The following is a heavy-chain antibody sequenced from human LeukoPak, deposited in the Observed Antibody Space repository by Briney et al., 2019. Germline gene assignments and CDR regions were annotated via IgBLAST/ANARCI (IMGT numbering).Heavy chain of an antibody. V-gene: IGHV4-59*01. D-gene: IGHD4-11*01. CDR1: DDSITMYY. Sequence: TASETLSLTCTVSDDSITMYYWTWIRQPPGKGLEWIGYVDHTGSTQFNPSLNGRVSISGDTSNNFFSLRLRSVTAADTAVYFCARGRVSSSTWYSTYYYFFYMDFWGKGTTVTVSS. J-gene: IGHJ6*03. CDR2: VDHTGST. CDR3: ARGRVSSSTWYSTYYYFFYMDF.